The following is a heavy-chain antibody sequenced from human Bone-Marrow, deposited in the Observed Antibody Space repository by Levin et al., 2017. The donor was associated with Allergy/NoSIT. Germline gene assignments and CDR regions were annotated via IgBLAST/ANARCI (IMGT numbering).Heavy chain of an antibody. D-gene: IGHD2-21*02. J-gene: IGHJ4*02. Sequence: LSLTCAASGFSFSNYVMYWVRQAPGKGLEWVSFISFDGSETYADSVKGRFTISRDNSNNTLFLQMNSLRPEDTAVYYCARQMCGSDCYPDDYWGQGTLVTVSS. V-gene: IGHV3-30-3*01. CDR2: ISFDGSET. CDR1: GFSFSNYV. CDR3: ARQMCGSDCYPDDY.